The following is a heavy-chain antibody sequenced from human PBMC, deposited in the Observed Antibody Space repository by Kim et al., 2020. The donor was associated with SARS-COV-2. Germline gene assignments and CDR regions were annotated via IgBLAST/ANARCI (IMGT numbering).Heavy chain of an antibody. Sequence: GGSLRLSCAASGFTFDDYAMHWVRQAPGKGLEWVSGINWNSVSIGYADSVKGRFTISRDNAKNSLYLQMNSLSAEDTALYFCAKEKLGYYMDVWGKGTTVTVSS. CDR2: INWNSVSI. V-gene: IGHV3-9*01. CDR3: AKEKLGYYMDV. J-gene: IGHJ6*03. CDR1: GFTFDDYA.